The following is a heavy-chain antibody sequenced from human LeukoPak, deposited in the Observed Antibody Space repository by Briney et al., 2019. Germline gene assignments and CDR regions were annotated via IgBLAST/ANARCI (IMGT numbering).Heavy chain of an antibody. CDR3: ARTPSEMVLTGYYFDY. J-gene: IGHJ4*02. V-gene: IGHV1-69*13. D-gene: IGHD5-24*01. CDR2: IIPIFGTA. Sequence: ASVKVSCKASGGTFSSYAISWVRQAPGQGLEWMGGIIPIFGTANYAQKFQGRVTITADESTSTAYMELSSLRSEDTGVYYCARTPSEMVLTGYYFDYWGQRTLVTVSS. CDR1: GGTFSSYA.